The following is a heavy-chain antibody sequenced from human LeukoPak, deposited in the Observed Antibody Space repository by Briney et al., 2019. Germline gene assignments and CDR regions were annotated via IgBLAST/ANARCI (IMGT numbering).Heavy chain of an antibody. CDR1: GGSFSGYY. CDR3: AGGRGAHAAIFDY. CDR2: INHSGST. Sequence: SETLSLTCAVYGGSFSGYYWSWIRQPPGKGLEWIGEINHSGSTNYNPSLKSRVTISVDTSKNQFSLKLSSVTAADTAVYYCAGGRGAHAAIFDYWGREPLVTVSS. V-gene: IGHV4-34*01. D-gene: IGHD6-25*01. J-gene: IGHJ4*02.